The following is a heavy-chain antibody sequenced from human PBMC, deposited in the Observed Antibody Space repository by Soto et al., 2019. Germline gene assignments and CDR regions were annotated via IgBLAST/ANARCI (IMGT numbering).Heavy chain of an antibody. CDR3: ARGQGRMLDP. Sequence: KASETLSLTCTVSGGSISNGDYYWSWIRQPPGEGLEWIAYIYYSGSTYYNPSLKSRVTMSVDTSKNQFSLKLSSVTAADTAVYYCARGQGRMLDPWGQGTLVTVSS. V-gene: IGHV4-30-4*01. CDR1: GGSISNGDYY. D-gene: IGHD2-8*01. J-gene: IGHJ5*02. CDR2: IYYSGST.